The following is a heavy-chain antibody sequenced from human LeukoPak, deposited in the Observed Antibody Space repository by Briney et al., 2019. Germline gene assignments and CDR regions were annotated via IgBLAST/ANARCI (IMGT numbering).Heavy chain of an antibody. D-gene: IGHD3-10*01. CDR3: AKDVTMVRGYTPL. CDR1: GFTFSSYA. V-gene: IGHV3-23*01. Sequence: GGSLRLSCAASGFTFSSYAMSWVRQAPGKGLEWVSAISGSGGSSYYADSVKGRFTISRDNSKNTLYLQMNSLRAEDTAVYYCAKDVTMVRGYTPLWGQGTLVTVSS. J-gene: IGHJ4*02. CDR2: ISGSGGSS.